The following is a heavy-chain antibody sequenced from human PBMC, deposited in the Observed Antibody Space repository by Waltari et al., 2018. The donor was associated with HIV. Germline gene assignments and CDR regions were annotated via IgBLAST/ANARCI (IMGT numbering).Heavy chain of an antibody. V-gene: IGHV4-4*02. CDR2: IYHSGST. J-gene: IGHJ5*02. D-gene: IGHD1-20*01. Sequence: QVQLQESGPGLVKPSGTLSLTCTVSGVSISSSHWWSWVRQPPGKGLEWIGEIYHSGSTNYNPSLKSRVTISVDKSKNQFSLKLNSVTAADTAVYYCARDKNTPYNWNGRKWFDPWGQGILVTVSS. CDR3: ARDKNTPYNWNGRKWFDP. CDR1: GVSISSSHW.